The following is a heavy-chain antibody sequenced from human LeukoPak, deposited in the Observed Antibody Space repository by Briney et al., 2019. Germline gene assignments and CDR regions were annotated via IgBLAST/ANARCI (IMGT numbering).Heavy chain of an antibody. CDR3: ARGQYYYDSSGYTPDAFDI. D-gene: IGHD3-22*01. V-gene: IGHV4-59*01. Sequence: SETLSLTRTVSGGSISSYYWSWIRQPPGKGLEWIGYIYYSGSTNYNPSLKSRVTISVDTSKNQFSLKLSSVTAADTAVYYCARGQYYYDSSGYTPDAFDIWGQGTMVTVSS. J-gene: IGHJ3*02. CDR1: GGSISSYY. CDR2: IYYSGST.